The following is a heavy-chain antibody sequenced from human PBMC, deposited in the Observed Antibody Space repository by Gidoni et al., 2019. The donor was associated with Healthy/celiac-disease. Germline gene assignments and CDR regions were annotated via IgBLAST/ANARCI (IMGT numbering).Heavy chain of an antibody. V-gene: IGHV3-30*01. CDR3: ARGLDIVVVVAATLFPPLGY. D-gene: IGHD2-15*01. Sequence: QVQLVESGGGVVQPGRSLRLSCAASGFTFSSYAMHWVRQAPGKGLEWVAVISYDGSNKYYADSVKGRFTISRDNSKNTLYLQMNSLRAEDTAVYYCARGLDIVVVVAATLFPPLGYWGQGTLVTVSS. J-gene: IGHJ4*02. CDR2: ISYDGSNK. CDR1: GFTFSSYA.